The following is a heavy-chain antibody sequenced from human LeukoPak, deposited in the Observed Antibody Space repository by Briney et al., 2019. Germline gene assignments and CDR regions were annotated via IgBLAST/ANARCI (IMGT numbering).Heavy chain of an antibody. V-gene: IGHV3-30*04. CDR1: GFTFSSYA. CDR2: ISYGGSDK. D-gene: IGHD3-22*01. Sequence: GGSLRLSCAASGFTFSSYAIHWVRQSPGKGLEWVAVISYGGSDKYYADSVKGRFSISRDNSKNTEYLQMNSLRADDTAVYYCARDHDRNGYYSSMGIWGQGTMVAVSS. CDR3: ARDHDRNGYYSSMGI. J-gene: IGHJ3*02.